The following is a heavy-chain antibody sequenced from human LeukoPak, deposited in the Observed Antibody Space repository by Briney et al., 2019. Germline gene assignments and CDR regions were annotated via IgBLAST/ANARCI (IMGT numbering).Heavy chain of an antibody. CDR1: GDSVSSNSAA. CDR2: TYYRSKWYN. D-gene: IGHD2-15*01. Sequence: SQTLSLTCAISGDSVSSNSAAWNWIRQSPSRGLEWLGRTYYRSKWYNDYSVSVKSRITINPDTSKNQFSLQLNSVTPEDTAVYYCARAPCSGGSCLLHYYYYGMDVWGQGTTVTVSS. V-gene: IGHV6-1*01. J-gene: IGHJ6*02. CDR3: ARAPCSGGSCLLHYYYYGMDV.